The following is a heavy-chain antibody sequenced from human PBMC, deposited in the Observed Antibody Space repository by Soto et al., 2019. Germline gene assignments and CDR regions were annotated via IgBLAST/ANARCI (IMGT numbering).Heavy chain of an antibody. CDR1: AYSISSSNW. D-gene: IGHD1-26*01. CDR3: ARREIQGPIDY. CDR2: IYYSGTT. V-gene: IGHV4-28*01. J-gene: IGHJ4*02. Sequence: SGTLSLTCAVSAYSISSSNWWGWIRQPPGKGLEWIGYIYYSGTTYYNPSLKSRVTMSVDTSRNQFSLKLTSVTAVDTAVYYCARREIQGPIDYWGQGTLVT.